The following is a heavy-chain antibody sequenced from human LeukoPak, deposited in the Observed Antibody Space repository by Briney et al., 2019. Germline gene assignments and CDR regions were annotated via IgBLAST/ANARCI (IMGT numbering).Heavy chain of an antibody. J-gene: IGHJ5*02. CDR3: ARVLRGLAVAGLNWFDP. V-gene: IGHV4-38-2*02. D-gene: IGHD6-19*01. CDR1: GGSISSYY. Sequence: SETLSLTCTVSGGSISSYYWSWIRQPPGKGLEWIGSIYHSGSTYYNPSLKSRVTISVDTSKNQFSLKLSSVTAADTAVYYCARVLRGLAVAGLNWFDPWGQGTLVTVSS. CDR2: IYHSGST.